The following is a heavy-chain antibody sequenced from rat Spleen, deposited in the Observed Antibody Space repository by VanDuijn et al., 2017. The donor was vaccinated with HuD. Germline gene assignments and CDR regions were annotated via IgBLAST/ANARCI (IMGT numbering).Heavy chain of an antibody. Sequence: EVQLMESGGGLVQPGRSMKLSCAASGFTFSDYGMVWVLQAPTRGLEWVASISYDGSSTYYRDSVKGRFTISRDNAKSTLYLQMDSLRSEDTATYYCARRGSYVHLWFAYWGQGTLVTVSS. J-gene: IGHJ3*01. CDR2: ISYDGSST. D-gene: IGHD1-2*01. CDR3: ARRGSYVHLWFAY. CDR1: GFTFSDYG. V-gene: IGHV5-29*01.